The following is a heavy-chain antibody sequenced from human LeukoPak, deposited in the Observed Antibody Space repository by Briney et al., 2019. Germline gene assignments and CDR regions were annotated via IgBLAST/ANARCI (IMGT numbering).Heavy chain of an antibody. V-gene: IGHV3-53*01. CDR2: IYAGGDT. J-gene: IGHJ4*02. CDR1: GFSVSSNF. Sequence: GRPLRLSCAASGFSVSSNFMSWVRQAPGKGLEWVSVIYAGGDTYYADSVKGRFTISRDNFKNTVYLQMNSLRAEDTGMYYCARSGSGWFDYWGQGTLVTVS. CDR3: ARSGSGWFDY. D-gene: IGHD6-19*01.